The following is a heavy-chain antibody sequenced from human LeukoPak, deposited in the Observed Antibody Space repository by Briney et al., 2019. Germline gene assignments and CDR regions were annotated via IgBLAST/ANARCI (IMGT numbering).Heavy chain of an antibody. V-gene: IGHV3-13*04. CDR1: GLTFSTYD. Sequence: GGSLRLSCAASGLTFSTYDMHWVRQATGEGLEWVSGIGKGGDTYYVGSVKGRFTISRENAKNSLYLQTNSLRSGDTAVYYCAIGGYSGFDVWGQGTVVTVSS. CDR3: AIGGYSGFDV. CDR2: IGKGGDT. J-gene: IGHJ3*01. D-gene: IGHD5-12*01.